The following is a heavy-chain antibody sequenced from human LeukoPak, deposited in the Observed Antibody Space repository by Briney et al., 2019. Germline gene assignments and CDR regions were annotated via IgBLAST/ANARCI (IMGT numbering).Heavy chain of an antibody. CDR3: ARGGFTYDPQPFDY. CDR1: GGSISSYY. D-gene: IGHD3-3*01. CDR2: IYYSGST. J-gene: IGHJ4*02. V-gene: IGHV4-59*01. Sequence: PSETLSLTCTVSGGSISSYYWSWIRQPPGKGLEWIGYIYYSGSTNYNPSLKSRVTISVDTSKNQFSLKLSSVTAADTAVYYCARGGFTYDPQPFDYWGQGTLVTVSS.